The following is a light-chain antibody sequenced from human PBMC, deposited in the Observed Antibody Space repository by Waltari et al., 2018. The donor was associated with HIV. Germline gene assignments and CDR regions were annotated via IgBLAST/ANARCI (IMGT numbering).Light chain of an antibody. CDR3: QQYFSVPYT. J-gene: IGKJ2*01. CDR1: HTLFYTSDNKKF. Sequence: DVVMTQSPDSLALSLGERATLYCTCNHTLFYTSDNKKFLAWYQQKAGQRPRLLIYWSSTRASGVPDRFSGSGSETDFTLTITSLQAEDVAIYFCQQYFSVPYTFGQGTKLEIK. V-gene: IGKV4-1*01. CDR2: WSS.